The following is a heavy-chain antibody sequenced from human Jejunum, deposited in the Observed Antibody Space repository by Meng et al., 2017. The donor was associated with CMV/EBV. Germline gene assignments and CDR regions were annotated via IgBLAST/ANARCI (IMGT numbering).Heavy chain of an antibody. V-gene: IGHV7-4-1*02. CDR3: ARDSPLDGYSLLDY. CDR1: GYTFTSYA. J-gene: IGHJ4*02. CDR2: IDPNTGNP. Sequence: QVALVQSGAELQQPGASVKVSCRPSGYTFTSYAINWVRQAPGQGPDWMGWIDPNTGNPTYDQGFTGRFVFSLDTSVSTAYLQINSLRADDTAVYYCARDSPLDGYSLLDYWGQGTLVTVSS. D-gene: IGHD5-24*01.